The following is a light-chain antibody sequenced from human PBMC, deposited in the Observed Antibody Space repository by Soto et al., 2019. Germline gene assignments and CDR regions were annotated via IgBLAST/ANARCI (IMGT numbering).Light chain of an antibody. V-gene: IGKV1-39*01. J-gene: IGKJ2*01. CDR2: AAS. CDR1: QSISSS. Sequence: DIQMTQSPSSLSASVGDRVTITCRASQSISSSLNWYQQKPGKAPRLLIYAASNLQSGVPSRFSGSGSGTDFTLTISSLQPEEFATYYCQQSYSTPYTFGKETKLEIK. CDR3: QQSYSTPYT.